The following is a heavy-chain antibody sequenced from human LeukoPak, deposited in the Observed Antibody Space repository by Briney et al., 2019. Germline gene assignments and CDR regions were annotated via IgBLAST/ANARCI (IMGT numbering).Heavy chain of an antibody. D-gene: IGHD5-12*01. J-gene: IGHJ4*02. V-gene: IGHV3-30*18. Sequence: PGGSLRLSCAASGFTFSSYGMHWVRQAPGKGLGWVAVKSYDGSNQYYADSVKGRSTISRDNSKNTLYLQMNSLRAEDTAVYYCAKDGYRSPTYFDYWGQGTLVTVSS. CDR3: AKDGYRSPTYFDY. CDR1: GFTFSSYG. CDR2: KSYDGSNQ.